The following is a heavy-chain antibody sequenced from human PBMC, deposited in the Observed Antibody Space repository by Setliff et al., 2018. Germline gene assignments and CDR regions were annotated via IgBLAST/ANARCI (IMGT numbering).Heavy chain of an antibody. J-gene: IGHJ6*02. CDR3: ARDGVSYAMDV. CDR2: ISGSGTTI. Sequence: PGGSLSLSCAASGFSFSGYYMSWVRQAPGKGLEWLSKISGSGTTIFYADSVRGRFTISRDNAKNLLYLQVNNLRVEDTALYSCARDGVSYAMDVWGHGTTVTVSS. V-gene: IGHV3-11*04. CDR1: GFSFSGYY.